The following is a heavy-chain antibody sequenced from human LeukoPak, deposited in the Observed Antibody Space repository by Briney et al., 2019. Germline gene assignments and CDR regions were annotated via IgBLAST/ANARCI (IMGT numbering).Heavy chain of an antibody. CDR2: IYYSGST. D-gene: IGHD6-13*01. Sequence: SETLSLTCTVSGGSISSSRYYWGWIRQPPGKGLEWIGSIYYSGSTYYNPSLKSRVTISVDTSKNQFSLKLSSVTAADTAVYYCARERRYSSSWYQAGWFDPWGQGTLVTVSS. CDR3: ARERRYSSSWYQAGWFDP. J-gene: IGHJ5*02. V-gene: IGHV4-39*07. CDR1: GGSISSSRYY.